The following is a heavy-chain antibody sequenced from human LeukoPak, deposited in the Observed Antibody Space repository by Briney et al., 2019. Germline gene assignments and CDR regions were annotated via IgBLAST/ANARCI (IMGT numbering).Heavy chain of an antibody. CDR2: ISRDSST. Sequence: RPGGSLRLSCAASGFTFSSYAMSWVRQAPGKGLECVSYISRDSSTTYAASVKGRFTTSRDNSGNTLYLQMNNLKTEDTAVYYCRVCGGDCSLIDTWGQGTLVTVSS. CDR1: GFTFSSYA. J-gene: IGHJ5*02. CDR3: RVCGGDCSLIDT. D-gene: IGHD2-21*02. V-gene: IGHV3-23*05.